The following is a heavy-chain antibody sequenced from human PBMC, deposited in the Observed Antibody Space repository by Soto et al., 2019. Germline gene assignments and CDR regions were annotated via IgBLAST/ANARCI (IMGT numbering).Heavy chain of an antibody. CDR1: GFTFSSYS. V-gene: IGHV3-21*01. J-gene: IGHJ6*02. D-gene: IGHD2-2*01. CDR2: ISSSSYI. Sequence: PGGSLRLSCAASGFTFSSYSMNWVRQAPGKGLEWVSSISSSSYIYYADSVKGRFTISRDNAKNSLYLQMNSLRAEDTAVYYCARDRFVVVPAATHYYYYGMDVWGQGTTGTVSS. CDR3: ARDRFVVVPAATHYYYYGMDV.